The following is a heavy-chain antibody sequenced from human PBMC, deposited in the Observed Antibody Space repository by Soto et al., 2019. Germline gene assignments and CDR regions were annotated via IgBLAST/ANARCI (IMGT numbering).Heavy chain of an antibody. J-gene: IGHJ4*02. CDR2: VNPNSGGA. CDR3: ARANSGDDDEFDY. V-gene: IGHV1-2*02. Sequence: ASVKVSCKASGYSFTGFYIHWVRQAPGQGLEWMGWVNPNSGGAHYAQKFQGRVTMTRDTSVTSAYMEVTRLRSDDTAIYYCARANSGDDDEFDYWGQGTPVTVSS. CDR1: GYSFTGFY. D-gene: IGHD5-12*01.